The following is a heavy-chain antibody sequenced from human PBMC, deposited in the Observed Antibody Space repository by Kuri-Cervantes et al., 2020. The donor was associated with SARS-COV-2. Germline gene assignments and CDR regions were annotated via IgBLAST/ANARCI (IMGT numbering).Heavy chain of an antibody. CDR1: GYSFTSYW. Sequence: SVKVSCKGSGYSFTSYWIGWVRQMPGKGLEWMGIIYPGDSDTRYSPSFQGQVTISADKSISTAYLQWSSLKASDTAMYYCARQASIVGATTGFDYWGQGTLVTVSS. J-gene: IGHJ4*02. CDR3: ARQASIVGATTGFDY. CDR2: IYPGDSDT. D-gene: IGHD1-26*01. V-gene: IGHV5-51*01.